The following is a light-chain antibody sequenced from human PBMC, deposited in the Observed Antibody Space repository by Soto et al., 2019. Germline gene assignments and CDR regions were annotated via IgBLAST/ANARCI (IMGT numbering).Light chain of an antibody. CDR1: QSVGSNY. V-gene: IGKV3-20*01. Sequence: EIVLTQSPGTLSLSPGERATLSCRASQSVGSNYLAWYQQKPGQAPRILIFGASVRATGIPDRFSGSGSGTDFTLTISRLEPEDFAVYYCQQYGSLSWTFGQGTKVEIK. CDR2: GAS. J-gene: IGKJ1*01. CDR3: QQYGSLSWT.